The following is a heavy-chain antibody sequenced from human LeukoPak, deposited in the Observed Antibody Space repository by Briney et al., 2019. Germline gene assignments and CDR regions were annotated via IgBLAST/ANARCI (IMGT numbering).Heavy chain of an antibody. D-gene: IGHD6-19*01. CDR3: ARDQDRSRWYRTRSWGYYFHY. V-gene: IGHV3-30*01. CDR2: ISYDGSNK. J-gene: IGHJ4*02. CDR1: SLSFGRYG. Sequence: LTLAWAVSSLSFGRYGMDCVRHEAGEGSGWVAVISYDGSNKYYADCVEGRFTISRDNSKNTLYMQMNSPIAEDTAVYYCARDQDRSRWYRTRSWGYYFHYWGQRTLVTVSS.